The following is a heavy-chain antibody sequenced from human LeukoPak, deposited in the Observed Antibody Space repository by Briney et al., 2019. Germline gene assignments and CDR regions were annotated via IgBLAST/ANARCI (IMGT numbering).Heavy chain of an antibody. CDR1: GFTFSSYE. J-gene: IGHJ4*02. V-gene: IGHV3-48*03. Sequence: GGSLRLSCAASGFTFSSYEMNWVRQAPGKGLEWVSSISRSGSTKYYADSVKGRFTISRDNAKNSLFLQMNSLRSDDTAVYYCARDWLYAEYYFDYWGQGTLVTVSS. CDR3: ARDWLYAEYYFDY. CDR2: ISRSGSTK. D-gene: IGHD3-9*01.